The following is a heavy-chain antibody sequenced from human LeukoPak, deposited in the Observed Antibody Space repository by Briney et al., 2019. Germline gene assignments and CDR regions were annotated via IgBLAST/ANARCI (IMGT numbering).Heavy chain of an antibody. CDR1: GFTFSDYY. D-gene: IGHD2-15*01. V-gene: IGHV3-11*01. Sequence: GGSLRLSCAASGFTFSDYYMSWIRQAPGKGLEWVSYISGGSSTIYYADSLKGRFTVSRDNAKNSLYLLMNSLRAEDTAVYYCARRGSGRHFDFWGQGILVTVSS. CDR3: ARRGSGRHFDF. CDR2: ISGGSSTI. J-gene: IGHJ4*02.